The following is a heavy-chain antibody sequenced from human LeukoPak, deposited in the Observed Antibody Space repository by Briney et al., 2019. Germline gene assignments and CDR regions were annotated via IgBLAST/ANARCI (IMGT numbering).Heavy chain of an antibody. J-gene: IGHJ4*02. CDR1: GFTVSSNY. Sequence: GGSLRLSCAASGFTVSSNYMSWVRQAPGKGLEWVSCISRSSTGIYYADSVRGRFTISRDNAKNSLYLQMRSLGDEDTAVYYCARAEGSKWDWGQGTLVTVSS. CDR2: ISRSSTGI. D-gene: IGHD1-26*01. V-gene: IGHV3-48*02. CDR3: ARAEGSKWD.